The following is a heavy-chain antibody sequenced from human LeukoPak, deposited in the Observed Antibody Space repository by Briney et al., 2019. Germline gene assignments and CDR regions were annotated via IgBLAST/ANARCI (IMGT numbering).Heavy chain of an antibody. J-gene: IGHJ1*01. Sequence: PGGSLRLSCAASGFTFSSYSMNWVRQAPGKGLEWVSSISSSSSYIYYADSVKGRFTISRDNAKNSLYLQMNSLRAEDTAVYYCARDYGSGSYYKYFQHWGQGTLVTVSS. CDR2: ISSSSSYI. D-gene: IGHD3-10*01. CDR3: ARDYGSGSYYKYFQH. CDR1: GFTFSSYS. V-gene: IGHV3-21*01.